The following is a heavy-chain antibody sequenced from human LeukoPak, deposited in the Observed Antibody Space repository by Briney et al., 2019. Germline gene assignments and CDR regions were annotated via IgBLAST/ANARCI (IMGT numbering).Heavy chain of an antibody. CDR3: ARDRTCSSTSCYNFDY. J-gene: IGHJ4*02. V-gene: IGHV3-74*01. Sequence: SGGSLRLSCAPSGFTFSSYWMHWVRQAPGKGLVWVSRINSDGSSTSYADSVKGRFTIPRDNAKNTLYLQMNSLRAEDTAVYYCARDRTCSSTSCYNFDYWGQGTLVTVSS. CDR1: GFTFSSYW. CDR2: INSDGSST. D-gene: IGHD2-2*02.